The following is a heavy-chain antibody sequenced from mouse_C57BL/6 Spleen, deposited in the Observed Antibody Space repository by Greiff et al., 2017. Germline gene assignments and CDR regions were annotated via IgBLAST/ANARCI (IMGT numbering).Heavy chain of an antibody. CDR1: GYTFTDYY. Sequence: EVQLQESGPELVKPGASVKISCKASGYTFTDYYMTWVKQSHGKSLEWIGDINPNNGGTRSNQKFKGQATLTVDKSSSTAYMELRSLTSENSAVYNCARRDYDGYFDYWGQGTTLTVSS. D-gene: IGHD2-4*01. J-gene: IGHJ2*01. CDR3: ARRDYDGYFDY. V-gene: IGHV1-26*01. CDR2: INPNNGGT.